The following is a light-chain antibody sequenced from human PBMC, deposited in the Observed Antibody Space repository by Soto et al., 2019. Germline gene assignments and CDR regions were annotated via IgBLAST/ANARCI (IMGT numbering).Light chain of an antibody. CDR1: QSVGSN. V-gene: IGKV3-15*01. CDR3: QAYSSWWT. Sequence: EIVMTQSPATLSVSPGERATLSCRASQSVGSNLAWYQQRPGQAPRLLIYATSTRATGVPARFSGSGSGTEFTLTISSLQSEDLAVYYCQAYSSWWTFGQGTKVEIK. CDR2: ATS. J-gene: IGKJ1*01.